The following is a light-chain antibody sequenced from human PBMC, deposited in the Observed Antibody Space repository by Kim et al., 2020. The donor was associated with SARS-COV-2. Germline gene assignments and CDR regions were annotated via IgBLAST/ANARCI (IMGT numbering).Light chain of an antibody. CDR3: QQVNSYPFT. V-gene: IGKV1-9*01. J-gene: IGKJ3*01. Sequence: VGHSVTITCRASQGIGNYVVSYQQKPGQAPKPLIYDASTLQGGVPSRFSGSGSGTDFTLTISSLQPEDFATYHCQQVNSYPFTFGPGTKVDIK. CDR1: QGIGNY. CDR2: DAS.